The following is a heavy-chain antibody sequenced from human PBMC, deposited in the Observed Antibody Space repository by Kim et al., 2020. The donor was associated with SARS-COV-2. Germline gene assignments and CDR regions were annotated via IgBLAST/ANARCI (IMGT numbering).Heavy chain of an antibody. Sequence: SEALSLTCTVSGGSISSYYWSWIRQPAGKGLEWIGRIYTSGSTNYNPSLKSRVTMSVDTSKNQFSLKLSSVTAADTAVYYCATTWGWGGSYRPYYYYGMDVWGQGTTVTVSS. CDR3: ATTWGWGGSYRPYYYYGMDV. J-gene: IGHJ6*02. CDR1: GGSISSYY. CDR2: IYTSGST. V-gene: IGHV4-4*07. D-gene: IGHD1-26*01.